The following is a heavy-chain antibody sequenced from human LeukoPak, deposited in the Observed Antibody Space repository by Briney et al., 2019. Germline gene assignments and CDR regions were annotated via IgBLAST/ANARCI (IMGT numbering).Heavy chain of an antibody. CDR3: ARDQEGFDY. CDR2: IYPRDGST. Sequence: GASVKVSCKASGYTFTNNYLHWVRQAPGQGLEWMGMIYPRDGSTSYAQNFQSRVTVTRDTSTTTVHMELRGLRSEDTAVYYCARDQEGFDYWGQGTLVTVSS. CDR1: GYTFTNNY. V-gene: IGHV1-46*01. J-gene: IGHJ4*02.